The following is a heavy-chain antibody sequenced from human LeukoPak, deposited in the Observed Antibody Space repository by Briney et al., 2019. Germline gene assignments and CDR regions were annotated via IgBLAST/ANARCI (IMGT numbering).Heavy chain of an antibody. J-gene: IGHJ4*02. CDR3: ARGRLRGDFDY. V-gene: IGHV3-11*06. D-gene: IGHD2-21*01. CDR2: ISWDSSYT. Sequence: PGGSLRLSCAASGFTFSDYYMSWIRQAPGRGLEWVSYISWDSSYTSYADSVKGRFTISRDNAKNTLYLQMNSLRAEDTAVYYCARGRLRGDFDYWGQGTLVTVSS. CDR1: GFTFSDYY.